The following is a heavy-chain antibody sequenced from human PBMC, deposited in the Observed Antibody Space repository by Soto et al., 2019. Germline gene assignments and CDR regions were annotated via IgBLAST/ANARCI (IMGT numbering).Heavy chain of an antibody. CDR1: GYTFTGYY. CDR2: INPETGAT. J-gene: IGHJ6*02. V-gene: IGHV1-2*02. CDR3: ARERYQVISDGMDV. D-gene: IGHD2-2*01. Sequence: GASVKVSCKASGYTFTGYYVHWVREAPGQGLEWMGWINPETGATSYAQKFQGRVTLSRDTSINTAYLELSSLRSDDAAVYFCARERYQVISDGMDVWGQGTTVTVSS.